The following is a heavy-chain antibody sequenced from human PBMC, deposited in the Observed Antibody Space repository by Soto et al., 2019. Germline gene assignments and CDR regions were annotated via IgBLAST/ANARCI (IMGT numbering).Heavy chain of an antibody. D-gene: IGHD1-26*01. CDR2: LDKSGAST. CDR1: GFTFSNYA. Sequence: EVQLLESGGGLVQPGGSLRLSCAASGFTFSNYAMAWVRQAPGKGLEWVSALDKSGASTYYLGSVKGRFTISRDNSRNTLYLQMNRLTAGDTAIYYCAKYTPAELLGDHWGQGTLVSVSS. J-gene: IGHJ4*02. CDR3: AKYTPAELLGDH. V-gene: IGHV3-23*05.